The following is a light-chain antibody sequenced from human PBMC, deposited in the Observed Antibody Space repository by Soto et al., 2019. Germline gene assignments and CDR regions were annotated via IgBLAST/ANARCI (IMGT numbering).Light chain of an antibody. CDR1: QDINIY. CDR3: EEHDIPAIS. V-gene: IGKV1-33*01. CDR2: DAS. J-gene: IGKJ5*01. Sequence: KTQKPSSCFAWVGDRDTITCQATQDINIYLNWYQQKPGKAPNLLIYDASNLEIGVPSRFSGSGSGTHFTFAMRTLQTEDIGTYYCEEHDIPAISFARRTRPE.